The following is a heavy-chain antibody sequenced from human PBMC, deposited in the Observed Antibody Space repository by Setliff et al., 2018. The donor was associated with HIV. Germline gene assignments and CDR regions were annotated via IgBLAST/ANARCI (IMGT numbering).Heavy chain of an antibody. Sequence: SETLSLTCAVYGGSFSDSYWGWIRQPPGKGLEWIGSIFHSGTTHYNPSLKSRVTISIDTSKNQFSLNLSSVTAADTAVYYCARALDSGSFPRELDYWGQGTLVTVSS. CDR3: ARALDSGSFPRELDY. V-gene: IGHV4-34*12. CDR2: IFHSGTT. J-gene: IGHJ4*02. D-gene: IGHD1-26*01. CDR1: GGSFSDSY.